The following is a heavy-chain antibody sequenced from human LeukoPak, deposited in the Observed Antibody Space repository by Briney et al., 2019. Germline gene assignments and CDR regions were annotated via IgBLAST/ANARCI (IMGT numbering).Heavy chain of an antibody. J-gene: IGHJ5*02. CDR1: GYSFTSYW. CDR3: ARGGLGYCSSTSCPFDP. Sequence: GESLKISCKGSGYSFTSYWIGWVRQMPGKGLEWMGIIYPGDSDTSYSPSFQGQVTISADKSISTAYLQWSSLKASDTAMYYCARGGLGYCSSTSCPFDPWGQGTLVTVSS. D-gene: IGHD2-2*01. V-gene: IGHV5-51*01. CDR2: IYPGDSDT.